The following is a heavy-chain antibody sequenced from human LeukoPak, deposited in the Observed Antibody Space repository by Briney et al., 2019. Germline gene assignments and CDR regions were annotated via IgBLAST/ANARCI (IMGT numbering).Heavy chain of an antibody. V-gene: IGHV1-18*01. D-gene: IGHD3-9*01. CDR2: TSAYNGKT. J-gene: IGHJ6*01. CDR3: ERDDRVPYYDILALASGMDV. Sequence: GASVKVSCKASGYTFTSYGISWVRQAPGQGLEWVGWTSAYNGKTNYAQKLQGRVTITTDTYTSTAYMELKSLRPGDTAVYYCERDDRVPYYDILALASGMDVGGQGTTLT. CDR1: GYTFTSYG.